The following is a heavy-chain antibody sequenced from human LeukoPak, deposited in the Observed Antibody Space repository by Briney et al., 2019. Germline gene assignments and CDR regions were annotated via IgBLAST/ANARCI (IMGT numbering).Heavy chain of an antibody. CDR2: ISFDGSNK. CDR1: GFTFSSYT. Sequence: GRSLRLSCAASGFTFSSYTIQWVRQPPGKGLEWVAVISFDGSNKYYADSVKGRFTISRDNSKNTLYLQMNSLRAEDTAVYYCARDPHGVTYFDYWGQGTLVTVSS. J-gene: IGHJ4*02. CDR3: ARDPHGVTYFDY. V-gene: IGHV3-30-3*01. D-gene: IGHD2-21*02.